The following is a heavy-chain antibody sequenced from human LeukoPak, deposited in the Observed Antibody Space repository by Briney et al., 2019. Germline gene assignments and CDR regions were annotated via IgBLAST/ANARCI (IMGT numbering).Heavy chain of an antibody. V-gene: IGHV4-59*01. J-gene: IGHJ4*02. D-gene: IGHD1-26*01. CDR1: GGSISSFY. CDR3: ARVIVGATFLYFDY. CDR2: IYYSGST. Sequence: SETLSLTCTVSGGSISSFYWSWIRQPPGKGLEWIGYIYYSGSTNYNPSLKSRVTISVDTSKNQFSLKLSSVTAADTAVYYCARVIVGATFLYFDYWGQGTLVTVSS.